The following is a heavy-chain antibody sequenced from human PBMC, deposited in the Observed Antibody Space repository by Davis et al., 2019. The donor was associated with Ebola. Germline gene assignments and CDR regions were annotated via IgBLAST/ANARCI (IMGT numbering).Heavy chain of an antibody. CDR2: ISDTSSNK. V-gene: IGHV3-21*01. Sequence: GGSLRLSCVASGFYFGFHSMNWVRQSPGKGLEWVSFISDTSSNKFYAESVRGRFSISRDNVKTSLYLQMDNLRAEDTAVYYCARTSSSWYGALDYWGQGTLVTVSS. CDR3: ARTSSSWYGALDY. CDR1: GFYFGFHS. D-gene: IGHD6-13*01. J-gene: IGHJ4*02.